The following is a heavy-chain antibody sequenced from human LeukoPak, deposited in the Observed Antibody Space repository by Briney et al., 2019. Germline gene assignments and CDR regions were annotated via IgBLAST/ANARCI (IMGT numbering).Heavy chain of an antibody. CDR2: IYSGGST. J-gene: IGHJ4*02. CDR1: GFTVRTNY. CDR3: ARVYRAVAGSGYYFDY. Sequence: GESLRLSCAASGFTVRTNYMSWVRQAPGKGLEWVSVIYSGGSTYYADSVKGRFTISRDNSKNTLSLQMNSLRAEDTAVYYCARVYRAVAGSGYYFDYWGQGTLVTVSS. V-gene: IGHV3-53*01. D-gene: IGHD6-19*01.